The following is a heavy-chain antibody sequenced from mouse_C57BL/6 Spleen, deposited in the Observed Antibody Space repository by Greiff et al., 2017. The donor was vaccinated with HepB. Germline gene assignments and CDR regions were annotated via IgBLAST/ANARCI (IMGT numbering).Heavy chain of an antibody. CDR1: GYTFTSYW. CDR3: ARGGGDWYFDV. J-gene: IGHJ1*03. CDR2: IHPNSGST. V-gene: IGHV1-64*01. Sequence: QVQLKQPGAELVKPGASVKLSCKASGYTFTSYWMHWVKQRPGQGLEWIGMIHPNSGSTNYNEKFKSKATLTVDKSSSTAYMQLSSLPSEDSAVYYCARGGGDWYFDVWGTGTTVTVSS.